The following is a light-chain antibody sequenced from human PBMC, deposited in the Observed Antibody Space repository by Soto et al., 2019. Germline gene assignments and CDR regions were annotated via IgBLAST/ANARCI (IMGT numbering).Light chain of an antibody. CDR3: QKLYNCPNT. CDR2: DAS. Sequence: EIVLTQSPATLSLSPGERATLSCRTSQSVGTYLACYQHNPGQAPRLLIYDASNRATGIPARFSGSGSGTDFTLTISSPEPEDFAVYYCQKLYNCPNTFGQGTKLEIK. V-gene: IGKV3-11*01. J-gene: IGKJ2*01. CDR1: QSVGTY.